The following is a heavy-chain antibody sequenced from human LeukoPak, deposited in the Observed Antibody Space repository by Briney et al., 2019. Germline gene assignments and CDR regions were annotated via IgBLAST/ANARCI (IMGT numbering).Heavy chain of an antibody. CDR1: GFTFSSYA. J-gene: IGHJ4*02. CDR3: ARDPKGHY. V-gene: IGHV3-23*01. Sequence: PGGSLRLSCAASGFTFSSYAMSWVRQAPGKGLEWVSAISGSGGSTYYADSVKGRLTISRDNAKNSLYLQMNSLRAEDTAVYYCARDPKGHYWGQGTLVTVSS. CDR2: ISGSGGST.